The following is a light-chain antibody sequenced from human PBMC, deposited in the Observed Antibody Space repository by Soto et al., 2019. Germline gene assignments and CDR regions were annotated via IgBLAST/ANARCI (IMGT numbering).Light chain of an antibody. CDR3: ISYTRSNTLYVV. CDR2: DVS. CDR1: SSDVGGYNY. Sequence: QSALTQPASVSGSPGQSITISCTGTSSDVGGYNYVSWYQQHPDKAPKLMIYDVSNRPSGVSNRFSGSKSGNTASLTISGLQAEDEADYYCISYTRSNTLYVVFAGGTKLTVL. J-gene: IGLJ2*01. V-gene: IGLV2-14*01.